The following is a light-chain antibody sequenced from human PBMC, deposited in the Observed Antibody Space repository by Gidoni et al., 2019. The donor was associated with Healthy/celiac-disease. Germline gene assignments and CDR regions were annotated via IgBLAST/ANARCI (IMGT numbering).Light chain of an antibody. J-gene: IGKJ1*01. CDR2: AAS. V-gene: IGKV1-39*01. CDR1: QSISSY. Sequence: DIQMTQSPSSLSASVGDRVTITCRASQSISSYLNWYQQKPGKAPKLLIYAASSLQSGVPSRFSGSGSGTDFTLTISSLQPEDFSTYHCQQSYSTPGTFXQXTKVEIK. CDR3: QQSYSTPGT.